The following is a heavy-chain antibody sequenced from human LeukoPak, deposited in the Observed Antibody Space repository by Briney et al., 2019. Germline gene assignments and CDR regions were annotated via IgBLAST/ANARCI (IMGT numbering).Heavy chain of an antibody. CDR1: GYTFTSFD. J-gene: IGHJ5*02. Sequence: ASVKVSCKASGYTFTSFDINWVRQATGQGLEWMGWMNPNSGNTGYAQKFQGRVTMTRNTSISTAYMELSSLRSEDTAVYYCARGTGMGITFGGVIVIPENWFDPWGQGTLVTVSS. CDR3: ARGTGMGITFGGVIVIPENWFDP. CDR2: MNPNSGNT. D-gene: IGHD3-16*02. V-gene: IGHV1-8*01.